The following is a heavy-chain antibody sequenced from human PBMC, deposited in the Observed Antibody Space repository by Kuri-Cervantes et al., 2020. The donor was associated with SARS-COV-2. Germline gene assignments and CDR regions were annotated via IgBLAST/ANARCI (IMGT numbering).Heavy chain of an antibody. D-gene: IGHD1-7*01. CDR3: ARQVELSLDEYGMDI. CDR1: GASISSNTYY. CDR2: VSYTGNT. Sequence: SETLSLTCSVSGASISSNTYYWGWIRQPPGKGLEWIGSVSYTGNTYLNPSLKSRVTISVHTSKTQFSLNLSSVTVADTAVYHCARQVELSLDEYGMDIWGQGTTVTVSS. J-gene: IGHJ6*02. V-gene: IGHV4-39*01.